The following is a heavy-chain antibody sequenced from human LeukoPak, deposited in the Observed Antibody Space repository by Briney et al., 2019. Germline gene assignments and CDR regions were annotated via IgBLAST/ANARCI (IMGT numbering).Heavy chain of an antibody. V-gene: IGHV4-4*07. CDR2: VYRSGDT. D-gene: IGHD3-9*01. J-gene: IGHJ6*02. CDR1: GGSISTYY. CDR3: ARDDFEYSVHYGMDV. Sequence: PSETLSLTCSVSGGSISTYYWSWIRQPAGKGLEWIGRVYRSGDTNYNPSLKSRLTMSVDTCKNQISLRLRSVTAGDTAVYYCARDDFEYSVHYGMDVWGQGTTVTVSS.